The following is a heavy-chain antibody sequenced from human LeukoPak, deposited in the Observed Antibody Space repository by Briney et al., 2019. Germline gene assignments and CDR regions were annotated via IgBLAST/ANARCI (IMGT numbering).Heavy chain of an antibody. J-gene: IGHJ4*02. D-gene: IGHD3-10*01. CDR3: AKRFEATGDY. CDR2: ISGSGGST. V-gene: IGHV3-23*01. Sequence: GGSLRLSCAASGFTFSNYAMSWVHQAPGKGLEWVSAISGSGGSTYYADSVKGRFTISRDNSKNTLYLQMNSLRAEDTAVYYCAKRFEATGDYWGQGTLVTVSS. CDR1: GFTFSNYA.